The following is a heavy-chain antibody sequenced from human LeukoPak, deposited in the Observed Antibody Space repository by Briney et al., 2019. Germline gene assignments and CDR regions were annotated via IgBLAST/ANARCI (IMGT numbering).Heavy chain of an antibody. Sequence: SETLSLTCAVYGGSFSGYYWSWIHQPPGKGLEWIGEINHSGSTNYNPSLKSRVTISVDTSKNQFSLKLSSVTAADTAVYYCARGFNVVRHWFDPWGQGTLVTVSS. CDR2: INHSGST. CDR3: ARGFNVVRHWFDP. D-gene: IGHD3-22*01. V-gene: IGHV4-34*01. J-gene: IGHJ5*02. CDR1: GGSFSGYY.